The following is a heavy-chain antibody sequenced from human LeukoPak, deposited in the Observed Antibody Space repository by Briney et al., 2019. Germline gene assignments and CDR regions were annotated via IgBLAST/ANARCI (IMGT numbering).Heavy chain of an antibody. CDR1: GGSISCYY. CDR3: ARHRGPHCDILTDLYYYYGMDV. J-gene: IGHJ6*02. CDR2: IYYSGST. D-gene: IGHD3-9*01. V-gene: IGHV4-59*08. Sequence: SETLSLTCSVSGGSISCYYWSGIGQPPGKGLEGIGYIYYSGSTNYNPSLKKRVTISVDSSKNQFALKLSSVTAADTAVYYCARHRGPHCDILTDLYYYYGMDVWGQGTTVTVSS.